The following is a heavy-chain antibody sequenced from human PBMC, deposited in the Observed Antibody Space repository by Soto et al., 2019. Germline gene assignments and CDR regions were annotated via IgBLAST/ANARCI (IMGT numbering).Heavy chain of an antibody. CDR2: TYDRGST. CDR3: ARETMRLGGSFAY. CDR1: GDSIIRAGYS. V-gene: IGHV4-30-2*06. D-gene: IGHD3-9*01. Sequence: QLQLQESGSGLVKPSETLSLTCAVSGDSIIRAGYSWSWIRQSPGKRLEWLGYTYDRGSTYYNPSFRGRVTISVDRSKNQMSLKLDSVTAADTAVYYCARETMRLGGSFAYWGPGTLVTVSS. J-gene: IGHJ4*01.